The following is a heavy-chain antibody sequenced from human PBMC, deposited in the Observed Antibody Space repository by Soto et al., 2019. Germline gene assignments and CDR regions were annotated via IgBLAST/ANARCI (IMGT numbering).Heavy chain of an antibody. V-gene: IGHV1-8*01. CDR2: MNPNSGNT. D-gene: IGHD6-6*01. CDR1: GYTFTSYD. CDR3: ARGNIKRSIAANEGDYYSMDV. Sequence: GASVKVSCKASGYTFTSYDINWVRQATGQGLEWMGWMNPNSGNTGYAQKFQGRVTITADKSTSTAYMELSSLRSEDTAVYYCARGNIKRSIAANEGDYYSMDVWGQGTTVTVSS. J-gene: IGHJ6*02.